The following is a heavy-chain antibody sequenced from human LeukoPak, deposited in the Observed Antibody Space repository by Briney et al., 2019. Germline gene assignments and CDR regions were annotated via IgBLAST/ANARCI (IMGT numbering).Heavy chain of an antibody. CDR1: GFTFSNSW. V-gene: IGHV3-7*01. D-gene: IGHD4-11*01. J-gene: IGHJ1*01. CDR2: VQHIGGET. CDR3: ATYSILNAREFRY. Sequence: GGSVRLSCAGSGFTFSNSWMGWVRQAPGKGLEWVANVQHIGGETYYVDSVKGRFTISRDNAKNSVYLQMNSLGADDTAVYYCATYSILNAREFRYWGQGTLVTVSS.